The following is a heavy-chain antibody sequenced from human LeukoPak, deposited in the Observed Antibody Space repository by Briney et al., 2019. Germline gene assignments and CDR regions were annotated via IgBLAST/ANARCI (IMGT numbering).Heavy chain of an antibody. J-gene: IGHJ5*02. CDR2: IIPIFGTA. D-gene: IGHD1-26*01. Sequence: SVKVSCKASGGTFSSYAISWVRQAPGQGLEWMGGIIPIFGTANYAQKFQGRVTITADESTSTAYMELSSLRSEDTAVYYCARGGGYSGSYLDWFDPWGQGTLVTVSS. V-gene: IGHV1-69*13. CDR1: GGTFSSYA. CDR3: ARGGGYSGSYLDWFDP.